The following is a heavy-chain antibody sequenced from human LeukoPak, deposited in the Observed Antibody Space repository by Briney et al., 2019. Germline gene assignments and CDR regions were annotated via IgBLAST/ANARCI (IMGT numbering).Heavy chain of an antibody. D-gene: IGHD4-11*01. CDR2: IGTAGDT. CDR1: GFTFSSYD. CDR3: ARGDYSKSYYYYYGMDV. J-gene: IGHJ6*02. Sequence: PGGSLRLSCAASGFTFSSYDVHWVRQATGKGLEWVSAIGTAGDTYYPGSVKGRFTISRENAKNSLYLQMNSLRAGDTAVYYCARGDYSKSYYYYYGMDVWGQGTTVTVSS. V-gene: IGHV3-13*01.